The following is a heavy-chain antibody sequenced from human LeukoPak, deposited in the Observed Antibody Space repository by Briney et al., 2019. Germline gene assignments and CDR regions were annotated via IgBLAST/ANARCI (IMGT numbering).Heavy chain of an antibody. Sequence: SETLSLTCTVSGGSISSYYWSWIRQPPGKGLEWIGYIYYSGSTNCNPSLKSRVTISVDTSKNQFSLKLSSVTAADTAVYYCARDSRRGHSGYDDVGYDYWGQGTLVTVSS. J-gene: IGHJ4*02. CDR2: IYYSGST. D-gene: IGHD5-12*01. CDR3: ARDSRRGHSGYDDVGYDY. CDR1: GGSISSYY. V-gene: IGHV4-59*01.